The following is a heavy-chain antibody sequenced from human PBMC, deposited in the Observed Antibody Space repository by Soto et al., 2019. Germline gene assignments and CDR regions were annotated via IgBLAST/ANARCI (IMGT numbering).Heavy chain of an antibody. CDR1: GFTFSSYG. V-gene: IGHV3-30*18. Sequence: QVQLVESGGGVVQPGRSLRLSCAASGFTFSSYGMHWVRQAPGKGLEWVAVISYDGSNKYYADSVKGRFTISRDNSKNTLYLQMNSLRAEDTAVYYCAKSCRIAARPGAFDIWGQGTMVTVSS. J-gene: IGHJ3*02. CDR3: AKSCRIAARPGAFDI. CDR2: ISYDGSNK. D-gene: IGHD6-6*01.